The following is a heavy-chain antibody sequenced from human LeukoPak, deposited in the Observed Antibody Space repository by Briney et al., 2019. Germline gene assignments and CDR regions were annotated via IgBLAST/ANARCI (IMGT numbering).Heavy chain of an antibody. Sequence: GGSLRLSCAASGFTFSSYAMHWVRQAPGKGLEWVAFIRYDGSNKYYADSVKGRFTISRDNSKNTLYLQMNSLRAEDTAVYYCAKGQGYYYYYMDVWGKGTTVTVSS. CDR3: AKGQGYYYYYMDV. V-gene: IGHV3-30*02. CDR2: IRYDGSNK. CDR1: GFTFSSYA. J-gene: IGHJ6*03.